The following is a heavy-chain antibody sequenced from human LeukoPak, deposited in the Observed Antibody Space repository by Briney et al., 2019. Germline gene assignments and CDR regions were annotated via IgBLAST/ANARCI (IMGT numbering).Heavy chain of an antibody. D-gene: IGHD2-15*01. CDR2: ISYDGNNI. J-gene: IGHJ4*02. Sequence: GGSLRLSCTASGFTFSSYAMYWVRQAPGKGLEWVAVISYDGNNIHYADSVKGRCTISRDNSKNTLYLQMNSLRPEDTAVYNCARDFCTGGSCPIDYWGQGTLVTVSS. V-gene: IGHV3-30-3*01. CDR1: GFTFSSYA. CDR3: ARDFCTGGSCPIDY.